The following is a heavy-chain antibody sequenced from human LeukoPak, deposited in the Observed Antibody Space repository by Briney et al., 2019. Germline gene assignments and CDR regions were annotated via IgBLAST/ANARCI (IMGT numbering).Heavy chain of an antibody. Sequence: ASVKVSCKASGYTFTGYYMHWVRQAPGQGLEWMGWMNPNSGNTGYAQKFQGRVTMTRNTSISTAYMELSSLRSEDTAVYYCARGAYSSTYYFDYWGQGTLVTVSS. CDR2: MNPNSGNT. J-gene: IGHJ4*02. V-gene: IGHV1-8*02. CDR1: GYTFTGYY. D-gene: IGHD6-13*01. CDR3: ARGAYSSTYYFDY.